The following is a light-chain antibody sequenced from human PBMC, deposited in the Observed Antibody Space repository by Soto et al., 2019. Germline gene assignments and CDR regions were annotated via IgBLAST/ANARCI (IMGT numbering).Light chain of an antibody. Sequence: EIVLPQYPGTRSLSPGERDPLSCRASQSVSSSYLAWYQQKPGQAPRLLIYGASSRASGLPDRFSGSWSGTDFTLTISRLEHEDFAVYYCQQYGSSRTFGQGTKVDIK. CDR3: QQYGSSRT. CDR2: GAS. V-gene: IGKV3-20*01. CDR1: QSVSSSY. J-gene: IGKJ1*01.